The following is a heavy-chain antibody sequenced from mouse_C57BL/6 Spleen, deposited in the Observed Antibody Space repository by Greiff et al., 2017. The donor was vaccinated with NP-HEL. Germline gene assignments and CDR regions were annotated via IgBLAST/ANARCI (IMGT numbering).Heavy chain of an antibody. CDR2: IYPRSGNT. CDR1: GYTFTSYG. CDR3: ARLYYDYPSWFAY. J-gene: IGHJ3*01. D-gene: IGHD2-4*01. Sequence: QVQLKQSGAELARPGASVKLSCKASGYTFTSYGISWVKQRTGQGLEWIGEIYPRSGNTYYNEKFKGKATLTADKSSSTAYMELRSLTSEDSAVYFCARLYYDYPSWFAYWGQGTLVTVSA. V-gene: IGHV1-81*01.